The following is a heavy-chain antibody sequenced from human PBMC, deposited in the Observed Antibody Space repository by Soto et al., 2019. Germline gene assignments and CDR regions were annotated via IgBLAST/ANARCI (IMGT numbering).Heavy chain of an antibody. CDR3: ARERVGHSAMDV. V-gene: IGHV4-59*12. D-gene: IGHD1-26*01. CDR1: GGSITNYS. CDR2: VSDSGST. J-gene: IGHJ6*02. Sequence: QVQLQESGPGLVKPSETLSLMCTVSGGSITNYSLSWIRQSPAKGLEWIGYVSDSGSTKYNPSLKSRVTISVDTAKNQFSLKLTSLTGADTAVYYCARERVGHSAMDVWGQGPTVTFAS.